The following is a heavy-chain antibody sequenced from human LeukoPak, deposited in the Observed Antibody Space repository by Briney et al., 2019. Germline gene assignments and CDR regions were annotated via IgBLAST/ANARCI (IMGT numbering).Heavy chain of an antibody. CDR1: GGSISSYY. CDR3: ARDQGDSSGFDY. V-gene: IGHV4-59*01. Sequence: SETLSLTCTVSGGSISSYYWSWIRQPPGKGLEWIGYIYYSGSTNYNPSLKSRVTISVDTSKNQFSPKLSSVTAADTAVYYCARDQGDSSGFDYWGQGTLVTVSS. CDR2: IYYSGST. J-gene: IGHJ4*02. D-gene: IGHD3-22*01.